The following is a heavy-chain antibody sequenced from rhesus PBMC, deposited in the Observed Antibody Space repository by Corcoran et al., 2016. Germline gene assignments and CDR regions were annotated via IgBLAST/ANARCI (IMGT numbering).Heavy chain of an antibody. CDR1: GFTFSSYG. V-gene: IGHV3S5*01. D-gene: IGHD2-39*01. CDR3: ARMRVGLDY. CDR2: INRGGGST. Sequence: EVQLVETGGGLVQPGGSLKLSCAASGFTFSSYGMSWVRQAPGKGLEWVSSINRGGGSTDYADSVKGRFTISRDNSKNTLSRQMNSLRAEDTAVYYGARMRVGLDYWGQGVLVTVSS. J-gene: IGHJ4*01.